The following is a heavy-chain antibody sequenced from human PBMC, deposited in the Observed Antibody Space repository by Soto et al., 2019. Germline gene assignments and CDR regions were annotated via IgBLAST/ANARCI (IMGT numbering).Heavy chain of an antibody. V-gene: IGHV3-23*01. CDR3: AKDWSHDYGDYSGY. CDR2: ISGSGDST. D-gene: IGHD4-17*01. Sequence: EVQLLESGGGLVQPGGSLRLSCAASGFTFSPYAMTWVRQASGKGLEWVSTISGSGDSTYYADSVRGRFTISRDNSKNALYLEMNSLRAEDTAIYYCAKDWSHDYGDYSGYWGQGTLVTVSS. CDR1: GFTFSPYA. J-gene: IGHJ4*02.